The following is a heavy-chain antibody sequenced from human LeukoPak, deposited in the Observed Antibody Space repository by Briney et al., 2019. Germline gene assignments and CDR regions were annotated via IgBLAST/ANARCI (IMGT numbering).Heavy chain of an antibody. CDR3: ARVGYYYDSSGYLFDY. V-gene: IGHV1-3*01. CDR1: GYTFTSYY. CDR2: INAGNGNT. D-gene: IGHD3-22*01. Sequence: GASVKVSCKASGYTFTSYYMHWVRQAPGQRLEWMGWINAGNGNTKYSQKFQGRVTITRDTSASTAYMDLSSLRSEDTAVYYCARVGYYYDSSGYLFDYWGQGTLVTVSS. J-gene: IGHJ4*02.